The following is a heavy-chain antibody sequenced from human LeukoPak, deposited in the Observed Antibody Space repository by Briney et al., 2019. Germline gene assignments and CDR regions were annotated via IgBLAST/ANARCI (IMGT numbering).Heavy chain of an antibody. Sequence: GGSLRLSCAASGFTFSRYEMNWVGQAPGEGVEGGSYISSCAITIFYSYSVEGPFTISRASATNSLYLQMNSLRAEDTAVYYCARGTYSSGWFGEAGAFDIWGQGTMVTVSS. D-gene: IGHD6-19*01. CDR2: ISSCAITI. J-gene: IGHJ3*02. CDR1: GFTFSRYE. CDR3: ARGTYSSGWFGEAGAFDI. V-gene: IGHV3-48*03.